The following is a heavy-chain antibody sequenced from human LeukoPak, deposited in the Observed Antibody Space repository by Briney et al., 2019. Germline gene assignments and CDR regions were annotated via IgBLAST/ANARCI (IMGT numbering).Heavy chain of an antibody. CDR2: INRSGSYI. CDR1: GFTVTAYS. V-gene: IGHV3-21*04. D-gene: IGHD6-19*01. CDR3: SRGLASGWTPLDH. Sequence: GGSLRLSCAASGFTVTAYSMNWVRQAPGKALQWVSSINRSGSYIYYIDPVKGRFTISRDSAKNSLSLQMNSLRAEETAVYYCSRGLASGWTPLDHWGQGTLVSVSS. J-gene: IGHJ4*02.